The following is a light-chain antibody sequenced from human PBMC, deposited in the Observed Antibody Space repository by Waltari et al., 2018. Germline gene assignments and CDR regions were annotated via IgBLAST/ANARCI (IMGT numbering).Light chain of an antibody. Sequence: QSALTQPASVSGSLGQSITISCTGTTGDVGTYNLVSWYQHRPGKAPKLMVYGAYQRPSWVSSRFSGSKSGNTASLTISGLQAEDEADYYCCSYAGSDTFEVIFGGGTKVTVL. CDR3: CSYAGSDTFEVI. V-gene: IGLV2-23*02. J-gene: IGLJ2*01. CDR1: TGDVGTYNL. CDR2: GAY.